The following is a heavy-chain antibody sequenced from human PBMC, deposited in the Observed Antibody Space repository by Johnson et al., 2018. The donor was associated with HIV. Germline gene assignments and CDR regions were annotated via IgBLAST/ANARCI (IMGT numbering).Heavy chain of an antibody. CDR1: GFTIRSNY. J-gene: IGHJ3*02. V-gene: IGHV3-53*01. CDR3: ARGRYYDSSGYESGAFDI. D-gene: IGHD3-22*01. CDR2: IYSGGST. Sequence: VPLVESGGGLIQPGGSLRLSCAASGFTIRSNYMSWVRQAPGKGLAWVSVIYSGGSTYYADSVKGRFTISRDNSKNTLYLQMNSLRAEDTAVYYCARGRYYDSSGYESGAFDIWGQGTMVTVSS.